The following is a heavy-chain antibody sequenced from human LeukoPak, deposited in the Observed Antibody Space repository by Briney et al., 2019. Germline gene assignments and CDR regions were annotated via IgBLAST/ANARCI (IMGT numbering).Heavy chain of an antibody. J-gene: IGHJ4*02. CDR3: AKGNQRVTRPFDY. CDR2: ISGSGGST. V-gene: IGHV3-23*01. Sequence: PGGSLRLSCAASGFTFSSYAMGWVRQAPGKGLEWVSAISGSGGSTYYADSVKGRFTISRDNSKNTLYLQMNSLRAEDTAVYYCAKGNQRVTRPFDYWGQGTLVTVSS. D-gene: IGHD4-17*01. CDR1: GFTFSSYA.